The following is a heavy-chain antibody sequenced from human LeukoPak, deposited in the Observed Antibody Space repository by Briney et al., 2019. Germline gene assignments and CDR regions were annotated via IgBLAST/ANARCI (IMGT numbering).Heavy chain of an antibody. Sequence: GGSLRLSCAASGFTFSSYTVHWVRQAPGKGLDWVAVMSNDGSNKYHADSVKGRFTISRDNSKNTLYLQMNSLRAEDTAVYYCASPSRGGWSHPQDYWGQGTLVTVSS. CDR1: GFTFSSYT. V-gene: IGHV3-30*01. CDR2: MSNDGSNK. D-gene: IGHD6-19*01. J-gene: IGHJ4*02. CDR3: ASPSRGGWSHPQDY.